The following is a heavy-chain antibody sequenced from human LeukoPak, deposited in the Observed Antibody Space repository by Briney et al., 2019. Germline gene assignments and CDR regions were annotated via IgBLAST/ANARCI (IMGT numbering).Heavy chain of an antibody. V-gene: IGHV4-30-2*01. D-gene: IGHD3-22*01. CDR1: GGSISSGGYY. CDR2: IYHSGST. CDR3: ARALDGYYDSSGYYYFDY. J-gene: IGHJ4*02. Sequence: PSQTLSLTFTVSGGSISSGGYYWSWIRQPPGKGLEWIGYIYHSGSTYYNPSLKSRVTISVDRSKNQFSLKLSSVTAADTAVYYCARALDGYYDSSGYYYFDYWGQGTLVTVSS.